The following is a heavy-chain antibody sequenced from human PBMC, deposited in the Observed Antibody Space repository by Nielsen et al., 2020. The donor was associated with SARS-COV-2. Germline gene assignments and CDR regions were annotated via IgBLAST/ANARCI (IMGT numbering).Heavy chain of an antibody. CDR1: GFTFSSYS. CDR3: AIIWSGYTDAFDI. V-gene: IGHV3-21*01. CDR2: ISSSSSYI. D-gene: IGHD3-3*01. Sequence: GESLKISCAASGFTFSSYSMNWVRQAPGKGLEWVSSISSSSSYIYYADSVEGRFTISRDNAKNSLYLQMNSLRAEDTAVYYCAIIWSGYTDAFDIWGQGTMVTVSS. J-gene: IGHJ3*02.